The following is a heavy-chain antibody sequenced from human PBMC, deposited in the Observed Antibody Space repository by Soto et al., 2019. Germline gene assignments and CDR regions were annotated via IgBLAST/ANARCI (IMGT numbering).Heavy chain of an antibody. CDR3: ARDQAGYDILTGPDYYFDY. Sequence: EVQLVESGGGLVKPGGSLRLSCAASGFTFSSYSMNWVRQAPGKGLEWVSSISSSSSYIYYADSVKGRFTISRDNAKNSPYLQMNSLRAEDTAVYYCARDQAGYDILTGPDYYFDYWGQGTLVTVSS. CDR2: ISSSSSYI. CDR1: GFTFSSYS. J-gene: IGHJ4*02. V-gene: IGHV3-21*01. D-gene: IGHD3-9*01.